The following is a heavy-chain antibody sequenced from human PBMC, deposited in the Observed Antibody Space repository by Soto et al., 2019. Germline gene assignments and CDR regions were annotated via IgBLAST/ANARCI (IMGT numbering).Heavy chain of an antibody. Sequence: SSETLSLTCAVYGGSFSGYYWSWIRQPPGKGLEWIGEINHSGSTNYNPSLKSRVTISVDTSKNQFSLKLSSVTAADTAVYYCARGTTGTTSPAEYYYYYMDVWGKGTTVTVSS. D-gene: IGHD1-1*01. CDR2: INHSGST. CDR3: ARGTTGTTSPAEYYYYYMDV. V-gene: IGHV4-34*01. J-gene: IGHJ6*03. CDR1: GGSFSGYY.